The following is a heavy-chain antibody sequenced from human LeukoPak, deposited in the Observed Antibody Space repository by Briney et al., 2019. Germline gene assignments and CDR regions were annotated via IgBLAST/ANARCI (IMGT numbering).Heavy chain of an antibody. CDR2: ISHSGGT. Sequence: SETLSLTCAVHGGSFSDYSWSWIRQPPGKGLEWIGEISHSGGTNYNPSLKSRVTMSVDTSNNQFSLKLKSATAADTAVYYCARDGIAVFGVITGNYYYMDVWGNGTTVTVSS. J-gene: IGHJ6*03. CDR3: ARDGIAVFGVITGNYYYMDV. CDR1: GGSFSDYS. D-gene: IGHD3-3*01. V-gene: IGHV4-34*01.